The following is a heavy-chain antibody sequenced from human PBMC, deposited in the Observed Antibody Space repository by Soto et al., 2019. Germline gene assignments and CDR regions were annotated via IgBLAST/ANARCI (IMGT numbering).Heavy chain of an antibody. J-gene: IGHJ4*01. V-gene: IGHV4-59*01. CDR2: XXXXGST. CDR3: ASGGGDYYFQY. Sequence: SETLSLTCTVSGISINTYYWTWIRQSPGKGLXXXXXXXXXGSTNYNPSLKSRVTMSVDKSKNQFSLKLFSVTAADTAVYYCASGGGDYYFQYWAHGIPVTVSS. D-gene: IGHD3-16*01. CDR1: GISINTYY.